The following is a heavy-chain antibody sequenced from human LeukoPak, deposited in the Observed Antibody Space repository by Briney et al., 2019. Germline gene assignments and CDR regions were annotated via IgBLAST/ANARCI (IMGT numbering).Heavy chain of an antibody. V-gene: IGHV3-30*18. D-gene: IGHD1-26*01. Sequence: GGSLRLSCAAYGFIFSSYGMHWVREAPGKGLERVAVISYDESNKYYADSVKGRFTISRDNSKNTLYLQMNSLRAEDTAVYYCAKDHSGSYYPNWFDPWGQGTRVTVSS. J-gene: IGHJ5*02. CDR1: GFIFSSYG. CDR2: ISYDESNK. CDR3: AKDHSGSYYPNWFDP.